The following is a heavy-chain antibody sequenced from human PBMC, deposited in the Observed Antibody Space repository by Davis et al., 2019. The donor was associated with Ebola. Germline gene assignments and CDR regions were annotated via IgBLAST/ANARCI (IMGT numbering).Heavy chain of an antibody. Sequence: SVKVSCKASGGTFSSYAISWVRQAPGQGLEWMGGIIPIFGTANYAQKFQGRVTITADESTSTAYMELSSLRSEDTAVYYCARVPRYCSSTSCNYYYYYYYMDVWGKGTTVTVSS. V-gene: IGHV1-69*13. CDR3: ARVPRYCSSTSCNYYYYYYYMDV. J-gene: IGHJ6*03. CDR1: GGTFSSYA. CDR2: IIPIFGTA. D-gene: IGHD2-2*01.